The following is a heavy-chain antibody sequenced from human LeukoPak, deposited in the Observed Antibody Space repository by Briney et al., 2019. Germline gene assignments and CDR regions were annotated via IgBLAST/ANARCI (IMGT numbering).Heavy chain of an antibody. CDR1: GIRFSNFG. D-gene: IGHD4-17*01. Sequence: PGGSLRLSCAVSGIRFSNFGMSWVRQAPGKGPEWVSFISGNGGRTDYAESVKGRFTISRDNSKNTVYLQMNSLRDEDTAAYYRAKDPNGDYVGTFDMWGRGTMVTVSS. V-gene: IGHV3-23*01. J-gene: IGHJ3*02. CDR2: ISGNGGRT. CDR3: AKDPNGDYVGTFDM.